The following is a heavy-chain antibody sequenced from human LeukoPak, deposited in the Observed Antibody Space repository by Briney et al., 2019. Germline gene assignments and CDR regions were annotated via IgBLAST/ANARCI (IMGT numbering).Heavy chain of an antibody. V-gene: IGHV4-39*07. CDR2: IYYSGST. CDR3: ARSNRRSGSYLRH. Sequence: SETLSLTCTVSGGSISSSSYYWGWIRQPPGKGLEWIGSIYYSGSTYYNPSLKSRVTISVDTSKNQFSLQLSSVTAADTAVYYCARSNRRSGSYLRHWGQGTLVTVSS. J-gene: IGHJ4*02. CDR1: GGSISSSSYY. D-gene: IGHD1-26*01.